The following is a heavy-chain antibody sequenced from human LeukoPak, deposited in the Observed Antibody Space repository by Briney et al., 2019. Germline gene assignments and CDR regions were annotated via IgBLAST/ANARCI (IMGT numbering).Heavy chain of an antibody. D-gene: IGHD3-22*01. CDR1: GGSISSGGYY. Sequence: SETLSLTCTVSGGSISSGGYYWSWIRQHPGKSLEWIGYIYSSGSTYYNPSLKSRVTISVDTSKNQFSLKLSSVTAADTAVYYCARDLGYYDSSGYYRPCWFDPWGQGTLVTVSS. CDR3: ARDLGYYDSSGYYRPCWFDP. V-gene: IGHV4-31*03. J-gene: IGHJ5*02. CDR2: IYSSGST.